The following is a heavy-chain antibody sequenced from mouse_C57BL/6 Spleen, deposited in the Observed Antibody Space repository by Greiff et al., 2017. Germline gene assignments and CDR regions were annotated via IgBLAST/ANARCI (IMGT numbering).Heavy chain of an antibody. CDR2: ISDGGSYT. Sequence: DVKLVESGGGLVKPGGSLKLSCAASGFTFSSYAMSWVRQTPEKRLEWVATISDGGSYTYYPDNVKGRFTISRDNAKNNLYLQMSHLKSEDTAMYYCARAPYYYGSSHWYFDVWGTGTTVTVSS. J-gene: IGHJ1*03. CDR3: ARAPYYYGSSHWYFDV. D-gene: IGHD1-1*01. CDR1: GFTFSSYA. V-gene: IGHV5-4*03.